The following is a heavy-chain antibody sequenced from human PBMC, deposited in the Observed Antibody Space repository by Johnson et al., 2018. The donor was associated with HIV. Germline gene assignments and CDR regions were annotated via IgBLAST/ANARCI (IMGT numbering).Heavy chain of an antibody. CDR3: ARFGDSGYEGDAFDI. D-gene: IGHD5-12*01. V-gene: IGHV3-66*01. CDR1: GFTFGDYA. CDR2: IYSGGST. J-gene: IGHJ3*02. Sequence: VQLVESGGGLVQPGRSLRLSCTASGFTFGDYAMSWVRQAPGKGLEWVSVIYSGGSTYYADSVKGRFTISRDNSKNTLYLQMNSLRAEDTAVYSCARFGDSGYEGDAFDIWGQGTMVTVSS.